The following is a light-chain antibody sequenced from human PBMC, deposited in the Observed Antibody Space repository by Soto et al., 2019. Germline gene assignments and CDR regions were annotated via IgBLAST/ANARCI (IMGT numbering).Light chain of an antibody. CDR3: CSYARTYRLMI. Sequence: QSALTQPASLSGSPGQSITISCTGTSSDIGAYNDVSWYQHHPAKAPRLMIFDVSQRPSGVPDRFSGSKSGNTASLTISGLQTEDEADYYCCSYARTYRLMIFGEGTKLTVL. J-gene: IGLJ2*01. CDR2: DVS. V-gene: IGLV2-11*01. CDR1: SSDIGAYND.